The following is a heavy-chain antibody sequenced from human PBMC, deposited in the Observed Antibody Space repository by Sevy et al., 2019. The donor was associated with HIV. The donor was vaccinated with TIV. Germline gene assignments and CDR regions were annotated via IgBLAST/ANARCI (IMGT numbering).Heavy chain of an antibody. CDR2: INPSGGST. CDR1: GYTFSTYY. J-gene: IGHJ3*02. Sequence: ASVKVSCKASGYTFSTYYMHWVRQAPGQGLEWMGMINPSGGSTTYAQKFQGRVTMTRDTSTTTFYMDLSSLRSEDTAVYYCAREHLDSSGLDAFDIWGQGTMVTVSS. D-gene: IGHD3-22*01. V-gene: IGHV1-46*01. CDR3: AREHLDSSGLDAFDI.